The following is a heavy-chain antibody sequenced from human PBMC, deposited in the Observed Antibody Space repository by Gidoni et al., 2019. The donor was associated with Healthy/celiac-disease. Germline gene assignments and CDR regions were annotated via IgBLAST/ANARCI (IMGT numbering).Heavy chain of an antibody. J-gene: IGHJ4*02. V-gene: IGHV3-23*01. CDR1: GFTFSSYA. D-gene: IGHD2-2*01. CDR2: ISGSGGST. Sequence: EMQLLESGGGLVQPGGSLRLSCAACGFTFSSYAMSWVRQAPGKGLEWVSAISGSGGSTYYADSVKGRFTISRDNSKNPLYLQMNSLRAEDTAVYYCAKDFSVVPAAIDYWGQGTLVTVSS. CDR3: AKDFSVVPAAIDY.